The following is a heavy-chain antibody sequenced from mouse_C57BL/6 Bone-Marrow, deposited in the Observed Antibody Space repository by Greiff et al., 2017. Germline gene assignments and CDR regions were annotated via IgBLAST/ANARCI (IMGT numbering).Heavy chain of an antibody. CDR3: TTESWILWYCDV. J-gene: IGHJ1*03. CDR2: IDPENGDT. CDR1: GFNIKDDY. Sequence: VQLKQSGAELVRPGASVKLSCTASGFNIKDDYMHWVKQRPEQGLEWIGWIDPENGDTEYASKFQGKATITADTSSNTAYLQLSSLTSEDTAVYYCTTESWILWYCDVWGTGTTVTVSS. V-gene: IGHV14-4*01.